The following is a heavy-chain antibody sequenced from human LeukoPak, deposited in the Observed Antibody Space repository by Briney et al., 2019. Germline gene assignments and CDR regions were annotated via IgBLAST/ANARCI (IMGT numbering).Heavy chain of an antibody. V-gene: IGHV1-2*02. CDR3: ARDEEAGYCSSTSCDAFDI. D-gene: IGHD2-2*01. Sequence: GASVKVSCKASGYTFTGYYMHWVRQAPGQGLEWMGWINPNSGGTNYAQKFQGRVTMTRDTSISTAYMELSRLRSEDTAVYYCARDEEAGYCSSTSCDAFDIWGQGTMVTVSS. CDR2: INPNSGGT. CDR1: GYTFTGYY. J-gene: IGHJ3*02.